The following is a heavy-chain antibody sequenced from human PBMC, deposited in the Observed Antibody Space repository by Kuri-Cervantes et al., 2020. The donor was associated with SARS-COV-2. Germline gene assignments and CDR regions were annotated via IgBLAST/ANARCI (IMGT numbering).Heavy chain of an antibody. CDR2: INAGNGNT. CDR3: ARVDYWWVPAAISPAHFDY. D-gene: IGHD2-2*02. V-gene: IGHV1-3*01. CDR1: GYTFTSYA. Sequence: ASVKVSCKASGYTFTSYAMHWVRQAPGQRLEWMGWINAGNGNTKYSQKFQGRVTITRDTSASTAYMELSSLRSEDTAVYYCARVDYWWVPAAISPAHFDYWGQGTLVTVSS. J-gene: IGHJ4*02.